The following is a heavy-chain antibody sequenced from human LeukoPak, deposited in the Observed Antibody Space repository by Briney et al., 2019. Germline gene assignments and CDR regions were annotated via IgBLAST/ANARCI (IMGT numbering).Heavy chain of an antibody. D-gene: IGHD3-10*01. V-gene: IGHV3-21*01. CDR2: ITSTSSDL. CDR1: GFTFSSYS. J-gene: IGHJ4*02. Sequence: GGSLRLSCAASGFTFSSYSMNWVRQAPGKGLEWVSFITSTSSDLFYADSVKGRFTVSRDNARNSLYLQMNNLRAEDTAVYYCARAAGHYFDYWGQGSLVTVSS. CDR3: ARAAGHYFDY.